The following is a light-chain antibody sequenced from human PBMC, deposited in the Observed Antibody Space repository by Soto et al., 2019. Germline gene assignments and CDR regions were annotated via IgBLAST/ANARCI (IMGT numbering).Light chain of an antibody. CDR1: QSVSNS. Sequence: EFVLTQSPGTLSLSPGERATLSCRASQSVSNSLAWYQLKPGQAPRLLIFDASIRATGIPDRFSGSGSGTDFTLTISRLEPEDFAVYYCQQRSSWPFTFGPGTKVDIK. J-gene: IGKJ3*01. CDR2: DAS. CDR3: QQRSSWPFT. V-gene: IGKV3D-20*02.